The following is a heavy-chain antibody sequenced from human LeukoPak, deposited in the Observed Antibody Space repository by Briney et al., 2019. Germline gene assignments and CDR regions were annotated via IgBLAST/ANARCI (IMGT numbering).Heavy chain of an antibody. CDR3: ARDLGHCSGDSCYSWYYFDY. CDR2: IWSDGSKK. V-gene: IGHV3-33*01. Sequence: PGRSLRLACAASGFTISCYGMHWVRQAPGKGLEWVAVIWSDGSKKYYAESVKGRFIISRDNSKNTLYLQMNSLTVEDTAVFYCARDLGHCSGDSCYSWYYFDYWGQGTLVTVSS. CDR1: GFTISCYG. D-gene: IGHD2-15*01. J-gene: IGHJ4*02.